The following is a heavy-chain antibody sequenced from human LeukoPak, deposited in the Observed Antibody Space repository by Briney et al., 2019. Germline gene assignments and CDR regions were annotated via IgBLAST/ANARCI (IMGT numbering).Heavy chain of an antibody. CDR2: ITGDGSST. CDR1: EFSFSNYW. CDR3: ARSHWPYYFVY. Sequence: PGGSLRLSCVASEFSFSNYWMHWVRQAPGKGLVWVSWITGDGSSTRYADSVKGRFTISRDNAKNTLYLQVNSLRAEDTAVYYCARSHWPYYFVYWGQGALVTVSS. V-gene: IGHV3-74*01. J-gene: IGHJ4*02. D-gene: IGHD1-1*01.